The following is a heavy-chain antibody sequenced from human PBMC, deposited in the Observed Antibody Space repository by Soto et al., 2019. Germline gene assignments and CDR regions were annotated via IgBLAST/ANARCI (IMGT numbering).Heavy chain of an antibody. D-gene: IGHD1-26*01. CDR3: AKVGDVYNSFFDY. V-gene: IGHV3-30*18. CDR2: ISDDGSKK. CDR1: GFTLRSYG. Sequence: PGGSLRLSCAAAGFTLRSYGIHWVRQAPGKGLEWVAVISDDGSKKYYADSVKGRFSISRDNPKNTLFLQMNSLRVEDTAVYYCAKVGDVYNSFFDYWGQGTLVTVSS. J-gene: IGHJ4*02.